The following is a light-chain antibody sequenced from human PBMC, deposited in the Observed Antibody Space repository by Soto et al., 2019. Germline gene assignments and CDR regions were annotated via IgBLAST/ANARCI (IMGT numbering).Light chain of an antibody. V-gene: IGLV1-44*01. Sequence: QAVVTQPPSASGTPGQRVTISCSGSGSNIGSHTVSWYQQLPGTAPNLLIYSNDQRPSGVPDRFSGSKSGTSASLAISGLQSEDEADYYCAAWDDSLNVVFGGGTKLTVL. CDR3: AAWDDSLNVV. CDR2: SND. J-gene: IGLJ2*01. CDR1: GSNIGSHT.